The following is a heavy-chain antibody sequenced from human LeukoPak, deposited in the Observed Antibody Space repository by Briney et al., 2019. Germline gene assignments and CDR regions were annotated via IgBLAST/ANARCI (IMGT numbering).Heavy chain of an antibody. CDR3: ARDRRNQWEPPLGV. CDR2: ISAYNGNT. J-gene: IGHJ3*01. CDR1: GYTFTSYG. D-gene: IGHD1-26*01. Sequence: ASVKVSCKASGYTFTSYGISWVRQAPGQGLEWMGWISAYNGNTNYAQKLQGRVTMTTDTSTSTAYMELRSLRSDDTAVYYCARDRRNQWEPPLGVWGQGTMVTVSS. V-gene: IGHV1-18*01.